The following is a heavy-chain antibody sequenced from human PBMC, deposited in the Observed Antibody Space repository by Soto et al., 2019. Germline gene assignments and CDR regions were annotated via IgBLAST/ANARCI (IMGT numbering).Heavy chain of an antibody. CDR3: ARREGSTVTTRYFDY. J-gene: IGHJ4*02. D-gene: IGHD4-17*01. Sequence: QVQLVQSGVEVKKPGASVKVSCKASGYTFTNYGISWERQAPGQGLEWMGWISAYSGNTNYAQNLQGRVTMTTDTSTSTAYMELRSLRSDDTAVYYCARREGSTVTTRYFDYWGQGTLVTVSS. V-gene: IGHV1-18*01. CDR2: ISAYSGNT. CDR1: GYTFTNYG.